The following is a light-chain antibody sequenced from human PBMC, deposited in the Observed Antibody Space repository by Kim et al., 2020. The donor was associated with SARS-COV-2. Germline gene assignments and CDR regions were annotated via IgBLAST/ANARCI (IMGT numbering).Light chain of an antibody. CDR3: QQSHSTLYT. V-gene: IGKV1-39*01. J-gene: IGKJ2*01. CDR2: AAS. Sequence: ASVGDRVTITARASQGISNYLNWYQQKQGRAPNLLIYAASKLQSGVSSRFSGSGSGTDFTLTITSLQPEDFATYYCQQSHSTLYTFGQGTKLEI. CDR1: QGISNY.